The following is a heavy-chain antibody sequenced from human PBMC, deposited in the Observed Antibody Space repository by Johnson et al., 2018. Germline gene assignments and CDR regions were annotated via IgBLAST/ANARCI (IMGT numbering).Heavy chain of an antibody. CDR2: RWYDGSNT. CDR1: GFTFSSYG. CDR3: ARAVGATGYGMDV. V-gene: IGHV3-33*01. D-gene: IGHD1-26*01. Sequence: VQLVQSGGGVVQPGRSLRLSCAASGFTFSSYGMHWVRQAPGKGLEWVAVRWYDGSNTYYADSVKGGFTISRDNSKHTLYLQMNTLRAEDTAVYYCARAVGATGYGMDVWGQGTTVTVSS. J-gene: IGHJ6*02.